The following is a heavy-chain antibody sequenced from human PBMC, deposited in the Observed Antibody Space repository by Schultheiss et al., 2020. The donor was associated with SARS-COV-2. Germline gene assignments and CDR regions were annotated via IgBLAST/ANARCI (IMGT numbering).Heavy chain of an antibody. Sequence: SETLSLTCSVSGDSISDHFWNWIRQSPGKGLEWIGTTGHTIYNPSLKGRVTVSVDESKNQFSLTLRSVTADDTAVYFCARRVQESGYNPDENWLDSWGRGTLVTVSS. CDR2: TGHT. D-gene: IGHD1-1*01. CDR1: GDSISDHF. V-gene: IGHV4-59*11. CDR3: ARRVQESGYNPDENWLDS. J-gene: IGHJ5*01.